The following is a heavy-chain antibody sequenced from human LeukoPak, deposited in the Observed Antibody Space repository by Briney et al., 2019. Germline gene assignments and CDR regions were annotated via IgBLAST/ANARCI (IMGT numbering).Heavy chain of an antibody. V-gene: IGHV4-31*03. Sequence: PSQTVSLTCTVSGGSVRNGGYYWTCIRQHPGNGLEWIAYIEYSGSTYYNPSLKSRVTLSVDTSKIQFSLKLSSVTAADTAVYYCARDNRRFGEKGGMDVWGQGTTVTVSS. CDR2: IEYSGST. CDR1: GGSVRNGGYY. CDR3: ARDNRRFGEKGGMDV. D-gene: IGHD3-10*01. J-gene: IGHJ6*02.